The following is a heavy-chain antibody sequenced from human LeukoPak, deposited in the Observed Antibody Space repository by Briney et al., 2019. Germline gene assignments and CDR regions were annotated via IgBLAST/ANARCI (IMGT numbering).Heavy chain of an antibody. CDR2: INSNGDDT. CDR3: AQDYTGDPPYFHY. V-gene: IGHV3-64*01. Sequence: GGSLRLSCAASGFTFSHYSFHWVRQAPGKGLEYVSAINSNGDDTYYVNSVKGRFTVSRDNSKSTLYLQMGDLRPEDMAVYYCAQDYTGDPPYFHYWGQGTLVTVSS. J-gene: IGHJ4*02. CDR1: GFTFSHYS. D-gene: IGHD2-8*02.